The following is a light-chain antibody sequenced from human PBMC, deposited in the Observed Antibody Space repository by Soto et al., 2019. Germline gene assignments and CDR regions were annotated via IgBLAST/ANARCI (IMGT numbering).Light chain of an antibody. Sequence: DIQMTQSPSSLSASVGDRVTLTCQASQDITHYLNWYQQRPGKAPKLLIYDASTLHAGVPSRFSGSGSGTDFTFTISSLQPEDIATYYCQQYDNLPITFGQGTRLEIK. V-gene: IGKV1-33*01. CDR1: QDITHY. J-gene: IGKJ5*01. CDR3: QQYDNLPIT. CDR2: DAS.